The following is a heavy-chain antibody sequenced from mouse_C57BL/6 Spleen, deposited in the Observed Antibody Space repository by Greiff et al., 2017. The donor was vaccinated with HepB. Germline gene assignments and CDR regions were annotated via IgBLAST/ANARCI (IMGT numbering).Heavy chain of an antibody. Sequence: EVQLQESGAELVRPGASVKLSCTASGFNIKDDYMHWVKQRPEQGLEWIGWIDPENGDTEYASKFQGKATITADTSSNTAYLQLSSLTSEDTAVYYCTIDGYDGGAWFAYWGQGTLVTVSA. J-gene: IGHJ3*01. CDR1: GFNIKDDY. V-gene: IGHV14-4*01. CDR2: IDPENGDT. D-gene: IGHD2-2*01. CDR3: TIDGYDGGAWFAY.